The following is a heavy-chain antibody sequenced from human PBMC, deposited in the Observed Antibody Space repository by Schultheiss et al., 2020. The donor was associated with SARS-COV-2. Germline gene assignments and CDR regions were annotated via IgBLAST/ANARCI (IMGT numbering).Heavy chain of an antibody. Sequence: SVKVSCKASGGTFSSYAISWVRQAPGQGLEWMGRIIPILGIANYAQKFQGRVTITADKSTSTAYMELSSLRSEDTAVYYCARDHGSYGTTPIYNFDYWGQGTLVTVSS. CDR3: ARDHGSYGTTPIYNFDY. CDR1: GGTFSSYA. V-gene: IGHV1-69*04. D-gene: IGHD5-18*01. CDR2: IIPILGIA. J-gene: IGHJ4*02.